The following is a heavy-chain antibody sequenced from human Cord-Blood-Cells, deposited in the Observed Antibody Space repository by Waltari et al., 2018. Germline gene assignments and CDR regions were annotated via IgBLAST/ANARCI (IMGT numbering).Heavy chain of an antibody. V-gene: IGHV4-34*01. CDR2: INHSGST. Sequence: QVQLQQWGAGLLKPSETLSLTCAVYGGSFSGYYWSWIRQPPGKGLEWIGEINHSGSTNYNPSLKSRVTISVDTSKNQFSLKLSSVTAADTAVYYCATAFPGIAAAGTEYFQHWDQGTLVTVSS. CDR3: ATAFPGIAAAGTEYFQH. D-gene: IGHD6-13*01. J-gene: IGHJ1*01. CDR1: GGSFSGYY.